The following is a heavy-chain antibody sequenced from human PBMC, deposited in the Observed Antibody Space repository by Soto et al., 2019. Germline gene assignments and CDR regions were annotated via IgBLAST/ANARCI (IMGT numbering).Heavy chain of an antibody. D-gene: IGHD1-26*01. CDR1: GYTFTSYG. V-gene: IGHV1-18*01. Sequence: QVQLVQSGAEVKKPGASVKVSCKASGYTFTSYGISWVRQAPGQGLEWMGWISANNGNTNYAQKIQGRVTMTTDTSTSTAYMELRTLRSDDTAVYYCARDGRYSGSYGGYYFDYWGQGTLVTVSS. CDR3: ARDGRYSGSYGGYYFDY. CDR2: ISANNGNT. J-gene: IGHJ4*02.